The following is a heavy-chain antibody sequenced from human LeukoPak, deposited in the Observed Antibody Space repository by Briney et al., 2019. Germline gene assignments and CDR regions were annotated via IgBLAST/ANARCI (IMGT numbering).Heavy chain of an antibody. CDR2: IRYDGSNK. Sequence: GGSLRLSCAASGFTVSGNYMSWVRQAPGKGLEWVAFIRYDGSNKYYADSVKGRFTISRGNSKNTLYLQMNSLRAEDTAAYYCAKGGVYYYDTLGAFDIWGQGTMVTVSS. CDR1: GFTVSGNY. CDR3: AKGGVYYYDTLGAFDI. V-gene: IGHV3-30*02. D-gene: IGHD3-22*01. J-gene: IGHJ3*02.